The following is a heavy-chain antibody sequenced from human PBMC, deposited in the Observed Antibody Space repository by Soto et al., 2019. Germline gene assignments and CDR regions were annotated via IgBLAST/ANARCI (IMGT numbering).Heavy chain of an antibody. V-gene: IGHV4-61*01. CDR3: ARNGYSSSWPSYYYYGMDV. D-gene: IGHD6-13*01. J-gene: IGHJ6*02. Sequence: PSETLSLTCTVSGGSVSSGSYYWSWIRQPPGKGLEWIGYIYYSGSTNYNPSLKSRVTISVDTSKNQFSLELSSVTAADTAVYYCARNGYSSSWPSYYYYGMDVWGQGTTVTVSS. CDR1: GGSVSSGSYY. CDR2: IYYSGST.